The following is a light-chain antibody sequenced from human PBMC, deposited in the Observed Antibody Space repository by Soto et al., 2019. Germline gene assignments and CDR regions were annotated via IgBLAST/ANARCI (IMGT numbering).Light chain of an antibody. CDR1: QRVRSH. Sequence: SPDPLSVSPGDRATLSCRASQRVRSHLAWYXXKXGXXXRXXXYGASSRATGIPDRFSGSGYGTDFTLTISRLEPEDFAVYYCQQYGSSLITFGQGKRLEIK. CDR3: QQYGSSLIT. V-gene: IGKV3-20*01. J-gene: IGKJ5*01. CDR2: GAS.